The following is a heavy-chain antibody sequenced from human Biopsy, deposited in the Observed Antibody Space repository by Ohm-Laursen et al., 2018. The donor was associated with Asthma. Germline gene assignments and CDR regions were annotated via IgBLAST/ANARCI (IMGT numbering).Heavy chain of an antibody. J-gene: IGHJ4*01. V-gene: IGHV3-21*01. CDR2: ISSLSRYK. CDR1: GFTFSTSW. D-gene: IGHD3-10*01. CDR3: ARDFTIGSGSPFHF. Sequence: SLRLSCTASGFTFSTSWMTWVRQAPGKGLEWVSSISSLSRYKYYSDSLRGRVTISRDNAKSSLHLQMSSLRAEDTAVYFCARDFTIGSGSPFHFWGPGTLVTASS.